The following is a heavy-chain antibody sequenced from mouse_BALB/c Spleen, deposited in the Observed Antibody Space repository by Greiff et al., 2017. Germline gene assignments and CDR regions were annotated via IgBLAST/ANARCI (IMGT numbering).Heavy chain of an antibody. V-gene: IGHV5-17*02. J-gene: IGHJ3*01. Sequence: EVQLVESGGGLVQPGGSRKLSCAASGFTFSSFGMHWVRQAPEKGLEWVAYISSGSSTIYYADTVKGRFTISRDNPKNTLFLQMTSLRSEDTAMYYCARSDDGYLAYWGQGTLVTVSA. CDR1: GFTFSSFG. D-gene: IGHD2-3*01. CDR3: ARSDDGYLAY. CDR2: ISSGSSTI.